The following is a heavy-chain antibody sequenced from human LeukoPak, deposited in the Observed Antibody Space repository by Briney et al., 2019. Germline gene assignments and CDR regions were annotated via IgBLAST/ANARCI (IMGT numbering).Heavy chain of an antibody. CDR2: IYYSGST. Sequence: TSETLSLTCTVSGGSISSYYWSWIRQPPGKGLEWIGYIYYSGSTNYNPSLKSRVTISVDTSKNQSSLKLSSVTAADTAVYYCARDLGSRGTDYWGQGTLVTVSS. CDR3: ARDLGSRGTDY. V-gene: IGHV4-59*01. D-gene: IGHD3-10*01. J-gene: IGHJ4*02. CDR1: GGSISSYY.